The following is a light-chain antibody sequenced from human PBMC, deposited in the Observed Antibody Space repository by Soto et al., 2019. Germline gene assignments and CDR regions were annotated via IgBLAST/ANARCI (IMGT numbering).Light chain of an antibody. CDR1: NSNIGSNR. CDR3: ATWDGSLNVVV. V-gene: IGLV1-44*01. J-gene: IGLJ3*02. CDR2: AND. Sequence: QSVLTQPRSVSGTLGQRVTISCSGSNSNIGSNRVKWFQQSPGLAPRSLIYANDQRPAGVPARFSGSKSGTSASLAISGLQSDDEAHYYCATWDGSLNVVVFGGGTKVTVL.